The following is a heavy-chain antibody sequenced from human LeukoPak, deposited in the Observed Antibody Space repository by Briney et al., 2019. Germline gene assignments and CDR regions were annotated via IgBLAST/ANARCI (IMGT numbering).Heavy chain of an antibody. J-gene: IGHJ4*02. D-gene: IGHD2-2*01. V-gene: IGHV1-2*02. CDR1: GYSFTGYY. CDR2: INPNSGGT. CDR3: ARVLTDIVVVPAADFDN. Sequence: ASVKVSCKASGYSFTGYYMHWVRQAPGQGLEWMGWINPNSGGTNYAQKFQGRVTMTRDTSISTAYMELSRLRSDDTAVYYCARVLTDIVVVPAADFDNWGQGTLVTVSS.